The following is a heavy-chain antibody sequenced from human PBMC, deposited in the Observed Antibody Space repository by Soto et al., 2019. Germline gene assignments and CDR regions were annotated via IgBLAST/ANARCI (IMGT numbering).Heavy chain of an antibody. V-gene: IGHV3-72*01. Sequence: EVQLVESGGGLVQPGGSLRLSCAGSGFTLSDNYMDWVRQAPGKGLEWVGRTRNKANRYTTEYAASVKGRFTVSRDESMNSLHLQMNSLKTEDTAVYYCVRPSRYGSGTWNFDFWGQGTVVTVSS. CDR3: VRPSRYGSGTWNFDF. CDR1: GFTLSDNY. CDR2: TRNKANRYTT. J-gene: IGHJ4*02. D-gene: IGHD3-10*01.